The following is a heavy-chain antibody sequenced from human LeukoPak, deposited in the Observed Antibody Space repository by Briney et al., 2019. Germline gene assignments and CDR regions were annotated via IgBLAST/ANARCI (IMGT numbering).Heavy chain of an antibody. CDR3: ATLYPTAGELIPAAIPVGWFDP. CDR1: GYTLTELS. V-gene: IGHV1-24*01. J-gene: IGHJ5*02. CDR2: FDPEDGET. D-gene: IGHD2-2*02. Sequence: ASVKVSCKVSGYTLTELSMHWVRQAPGKGLEWMGGFDPEDGETIYAQKFQGRVTMTEDTSTDTAYMELSSLRSEDTAVYYCATLYPTAGELIPAAIPVGWFDPWGQGTLVTVSS.